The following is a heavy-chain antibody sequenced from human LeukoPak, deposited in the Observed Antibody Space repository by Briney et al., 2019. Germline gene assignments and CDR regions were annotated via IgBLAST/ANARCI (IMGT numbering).Heavy chain of an antibody. V-gene: IGHV3-30*18. Sequence: GGSLRLSCAASGFTFSSYGMHWVRQAPGKGLEWVAVISYDGSNKYYADSVKGRFTIARDNSKNTLYLQMNSLRAEDTAVYYCAKVGSNWGSLGWFDPWGQEPWSPSPQ. CDR3: AKVGSNWGSLGWFDP. D-gene: IGHD7-27*01. CDR1: GFTFSSYG. J-gene: IGHJ5*02. CDR2: ISYDGSNK.